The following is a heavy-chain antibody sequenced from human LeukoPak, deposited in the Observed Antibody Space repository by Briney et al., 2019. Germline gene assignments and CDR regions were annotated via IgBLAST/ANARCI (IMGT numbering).Heavy chain of an antibody. J-gene: IGHJ4*02. CDR2: IHYSGST. CDR3: ARDRLYYFDH. V-gene: IGHV4-59*11. CDR1: GGSMSYHY. Sequence: SETLSLTCTVSGGSMSYHYWSWIRQPPGKGLKWIGYIHYSGSTNYTSSLKSRVSISVDTSKNQFSLKLSSVTAADTAVYYCARDRLYYFDHWGQGTLVTVSS. D-gene: IGHD6-6*01.